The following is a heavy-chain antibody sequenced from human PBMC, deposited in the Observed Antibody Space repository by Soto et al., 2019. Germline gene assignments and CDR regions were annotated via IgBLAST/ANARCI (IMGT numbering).Heavy chain of an antibody. CDR3: ATGEGTFDY. CDR2: IIWGDASKT. CDR1: GFTFTSYA. Sequence: GGSLRLSCAASGFTFTSYAMTWVRQAPGKGLEWVSTIIWGDASKTYYADSAKGRFTISRDNSKNTAYLELNSVRADDTAVYYCATGEGTFDYWGQGALVTVSS. J-gene: IGHJ4*02. V-gene: IGHV3-23*01.